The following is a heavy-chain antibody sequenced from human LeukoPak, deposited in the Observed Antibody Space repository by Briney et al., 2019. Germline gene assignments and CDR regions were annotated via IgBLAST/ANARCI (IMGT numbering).Heavy chain of an antibody. J-gene: IGHJ5*02. Sequence: SETLSLTCTVSGGSISSYYWSWIRQPPGKGLEWIGEINHSGSTNYNPSLKSRVSISVDTSKNQFSLKLSSVTAADTAVYYCARAGRAYSSSWFWFDPWGQGTLVTVSS. CDR2: INHSGST. D-gene: IGHD6-13*01. CDR1: GGSISSYY. V-gene: IGHV4-34*01. CDR3: ARAGRAYSSSWFWFDP.